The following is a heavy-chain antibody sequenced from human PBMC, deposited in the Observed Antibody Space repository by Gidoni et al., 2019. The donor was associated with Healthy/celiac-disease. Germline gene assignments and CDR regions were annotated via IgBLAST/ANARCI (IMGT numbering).Heavy chain of an antibody. D-gene: IGHD5-18*01. J-gene: IGHJ4*02. CDR2: IRSKANSYAT. CDR3: TRRGYSYGDFDY. Sequence: EVQLVESGGGLVQPGGSLKLSCAASGFTFSGSAMHWVRQASGKGLEWVGRIRSKANSYATAYAASVKGRFTISRDDSKNTAYLQMNSLKTEDTAVYYCTRRGYSYGDFDYWGQGTLVTVSS. V-gene: IGHV3-73*01. CDR1: GFTFSGSA.